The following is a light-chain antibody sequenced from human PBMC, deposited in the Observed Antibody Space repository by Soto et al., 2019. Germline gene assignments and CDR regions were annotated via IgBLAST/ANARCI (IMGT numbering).Light chain of an antibody. J-gene: IGKJ1*01. CDR1: QSVSSY. Sequence: EIVLTQSPATPSLSRGERATLSCRASQSVSSYLAWYKQXPGQAPXXLIYDASSRATGIPERFSGSGSGSDFTLTIRRLEPEDFAVDYCQQYETSPTFGQGTKVDIK. CDR2: DAS. CDR3: QQYETSPT. V-gene: IGKV3-20*01.